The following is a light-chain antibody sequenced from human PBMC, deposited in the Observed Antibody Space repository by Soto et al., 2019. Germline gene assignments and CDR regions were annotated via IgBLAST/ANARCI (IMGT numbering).Light chain of an antibody. CDR3: QQYENSPIT. CDR2: GAS. V-gene: IGKV3-20*01. CDR1: QSITSSF. Sequence: EIVLTQSPCILSLSPGERASRSCGASQSITSSFLAWYQQKPGQAPRLLIYGASSRATGIPDRFSGTGSETDFTLTINRLEPEDFAVYYCQQYENSPITFGQGTRLEI. J-gene: IGKJ5*01.